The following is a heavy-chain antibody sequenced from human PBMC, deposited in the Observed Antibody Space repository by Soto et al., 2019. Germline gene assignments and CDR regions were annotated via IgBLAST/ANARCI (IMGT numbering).Heavy chain of an antibody. CDR1: GYTFTSYG. CDR3: AREGSDSNSWYYFDY. V-gene: IGHV1-18*01. J-gene: IGHJ4*02. CDR2: ISAYNGNT. Sequence: GASVKVSCKASGYTFTSYGISWVRQAPGQGLEWMGWISAYNGNTNYAQKLQGRVTMTTDTSTSTAYMELRSLRSDDTAVYYCAREGSDSNSWYYFDYWGQGTLVTVSS. D-gene: IGHD6-13*01.